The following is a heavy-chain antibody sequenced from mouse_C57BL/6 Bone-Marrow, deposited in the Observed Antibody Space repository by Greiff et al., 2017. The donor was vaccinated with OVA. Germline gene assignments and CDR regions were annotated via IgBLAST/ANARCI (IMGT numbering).Heavy chain of an antibody. D-gene: IGHD3-2*02. CDR3: ARDGLRPYYFDY. Sequence: EVKLVESGGGLVKPGGSLKLSCAASGFTFSSYAMSWVRQTPEKRLEWVATISDGGSYTYYPDNVKGRFTISRDNAKNNLYLQMSHLKSEDTAMYYCARDGLRPYYFDYWGQGTTLTVSS. J-gene: IGHJ2*01. V-gene: IGHV5-4*01. CDR1: GFTFSSYA. CDR2: ISDGGSYT.